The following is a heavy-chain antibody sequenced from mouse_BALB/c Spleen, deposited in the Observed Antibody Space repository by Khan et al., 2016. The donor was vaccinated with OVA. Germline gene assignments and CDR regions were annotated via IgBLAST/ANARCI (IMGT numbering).Heavy chain of an antibody. J-gene: IGHJ3*01. CDR2: ISGTGIYT. CDR3: ARPSYYGNPWFTY. CDR1: GFAFSSYD. Sequence: EVELVESGGGLVKPGGSLKLSCAPSGFAFSSYDMSWVRQTPEKRLEWVATISGTGIYTYYPDSVKGRFTISRDNARNTLYLQMSSLRSEDTALYDCARPSYYGNPWFTYRGQVTLVTVSA. D-gene: IGHD2-10*01. V-gene: IGHV5-9*02.